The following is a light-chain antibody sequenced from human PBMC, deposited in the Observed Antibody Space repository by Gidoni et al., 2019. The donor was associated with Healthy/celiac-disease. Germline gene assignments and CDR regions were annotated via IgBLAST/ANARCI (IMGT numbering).Light chain of an antibody. V-gene: IGKV1-33*01. CDR1: QDISNY. CDR2: DAS. Sequence: DIQMTHSPSSLSASVGDRVTITCQASQDISNYLNWYQQKPGKAPKLLIYDASNLETGVPPRFSGSGSGTDFTFTISSLQPEDIATYYCQQYDNLPRSFGQGTRLEIK. J-gene: IGKJ5*01. CDR3: QQYDNLPRS.